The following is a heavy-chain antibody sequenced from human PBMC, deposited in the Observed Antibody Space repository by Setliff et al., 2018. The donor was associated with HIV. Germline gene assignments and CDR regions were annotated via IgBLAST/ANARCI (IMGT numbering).Heavy chain of an antibody. CDR2: IIPIFGTP. D-gene: IGHD5-12*01. CDR3: ATSPEMATINYYYYYMDV. Sequence: SVKVSCKASGGTFRGFGISWVVQAPGQGLEWMGQIIPIFGTPRYAQKFQGRVTITADESTSTVYMELSSLRSEDTAVYYCATSPEMATINYYYYYMDVWGKGTTVTVSS. V-gene: IGHV1-69*13. CDR1: GGTFRGFG. J-gene: IGHJ6*03.